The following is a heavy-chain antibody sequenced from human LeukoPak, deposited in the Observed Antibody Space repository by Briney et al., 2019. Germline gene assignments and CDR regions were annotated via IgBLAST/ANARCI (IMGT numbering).Heavy chain of an antibody. CDR1: GGSISSYY. V-gene: IGHV4-4*07. D-gene: IGHD6-13*01. CDR2: IYTSGST. CDR3: ARVSAAGTTEYFQH. Sequence: SETLSLNCTVSGGSISSYYWSWIRQPAGRGLEWIGRIYTSGSTNYNPSLKSRVTMSVDTSKNQFSLKLSSVTAADTAVYYCARVSAAGTTEYFQHWGQGTLVTVSS. J-gene: IGHJ1*01.